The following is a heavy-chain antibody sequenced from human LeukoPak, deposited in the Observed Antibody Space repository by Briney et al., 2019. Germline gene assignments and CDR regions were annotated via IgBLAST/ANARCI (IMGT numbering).Heavy chain of an antibody. CDR3: AKAQGSGSFGFDY. J-gene: IGHJ4*02. Sequence: GGSLRLSCAASGFTFDDYAMHWVRQAPGKGLEWVSGISWNSGSIGYADSVKGRFTISRDNAKNSLYLQMNSLRAGDMALYYCAKAQGSGSFGFDYWGQGTLVTVSS. V-gene: IGHV3-9*03. CDR1: GFTFDDYA. D-gene: IGHD3-10*01. CDR2: ISWNSGSI.